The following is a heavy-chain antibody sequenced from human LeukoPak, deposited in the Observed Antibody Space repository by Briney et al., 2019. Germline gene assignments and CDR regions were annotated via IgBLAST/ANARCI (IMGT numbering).Heavy chain of an antibody. J-gene: IGHJ4*02. Sequence: KPGGSLRLSCAASGFTFSSYNMNWVRQAPGKGLEWVSSISSSSTYIYYADSVKGRFTISRDNAKNSLYLQMNSLRAEDTAFYYCANFRTSVVIGDFWGQGTLVTVSS. V-gene: IGHV3-21*01. CDR2: ISSSSTYI. D-gene: IGHD3/OR15-3a*01. CDR3: ANFRTSVVIGDF. CDR1: GFTFSSYN.